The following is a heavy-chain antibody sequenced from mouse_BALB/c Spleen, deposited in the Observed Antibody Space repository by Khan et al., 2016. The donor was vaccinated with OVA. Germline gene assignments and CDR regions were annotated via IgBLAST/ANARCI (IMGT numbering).Heavy chain of an antibody. CDR2: INPSNGYT. V-gene: IGHV1-4*01. Sequence: QLQQAGAERARPGASVKMSCKASGYTFTSYTIHWIKKRPGQGLEWIGYINPSNGYTNYNQKFKDKATLTTDKSSTTAYLQLSSLTSDDSAVYNCVRDGAYHRNDGWFAYWGQGTLVTVSA. D-gene: IGHD2-14*01. CDR3: VRDGAYHRNDGWFAY. J-gene: IGHJ3*01. CDR1: GYTFTSYT.